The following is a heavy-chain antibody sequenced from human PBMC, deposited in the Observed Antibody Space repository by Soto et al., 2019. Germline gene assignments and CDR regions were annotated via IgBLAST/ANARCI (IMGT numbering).Heavy chain of an antibody. CDR1: GFTFSSYS. V-gene: IGHV3-21*01. Sequence: EVQLVESGGGLVKPGGSLRLSCAASGFTFSSYSMNWVRQAPGKGLEWVSSISSSSSYIYYADPVKGRFTTSRDNAKNFLYLIVNSLRTEDTAVYYFAREGLPAVVPAAKRICYYYYYYMVVWVKGTTVSVSS. CDR3: AREGLPAVVPAAKRICYYYYYYMVV. CDR2: ISSSSSYI. J-gene: IGHJ6*03. D-gene: IGHD2-2*01.